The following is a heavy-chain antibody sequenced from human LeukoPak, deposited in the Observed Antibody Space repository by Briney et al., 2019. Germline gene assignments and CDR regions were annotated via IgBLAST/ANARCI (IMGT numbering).Heavy chain of an antibody. V-gene: IGHV3-21*01. CDR2: ISSSSSYI. Sequence: GGSLRLSCAASGFTFSSYSMNWVRQAPGKGLEWVSSISSSSSYIYYADSVKGRFTISRDNAKNSLYLQMNSLRAEDTAVYYCATLGVLAAADPYDAFDIWGQGTMVTVSS. J-gene: IGHJ3*02. CDR3: ATLGVLAAADPYDAFDI. CDR1: GFTFSSYS. D-gene: IGHD6-13*01.